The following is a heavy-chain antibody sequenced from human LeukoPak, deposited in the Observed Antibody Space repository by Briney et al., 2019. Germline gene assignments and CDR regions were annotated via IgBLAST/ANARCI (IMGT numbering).Heavy chain of an antibody. D-gene: IGHD5-18*01. J-gene: IGHJ4*02. CDR3: AKELDTMFFDY. Sequence: GGSLRLSCATSGFNFDRYTIHLVRQAPGKGLEWVSLAGWAGGTTYYSDSVRGRFTISRDSGKNSVYLQMNSLTTDDTAFYFCAKELDTMFFDYWGQGALVTVSS. V-gene: IGHV3-43*01. CDR1: GFNFDRYT. CDR2: AGWAGGTT.